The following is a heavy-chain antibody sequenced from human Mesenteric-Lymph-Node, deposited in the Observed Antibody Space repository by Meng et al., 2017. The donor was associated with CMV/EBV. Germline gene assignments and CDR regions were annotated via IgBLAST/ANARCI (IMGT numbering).Heavy chain of an antibody. D-gene: IGHD3-22*01. CDR3: ARDSDYYDSSDPTLDN. Sequence: ASVKVSCKASGHTFTIYGITWVRQATGQGLEWMGWMNPSTGNTGFAEKFQGRVTMTRNLSISSAYMELSNLRSEDTAVYYCARDSDYYDSSDPTLDNWGQGTLVTVSS. CDR2: MNPSTGNT. J-gene: IGHJ4*02. V-gene: IGHV1-8*02. CDR1: GHTFTIYG.